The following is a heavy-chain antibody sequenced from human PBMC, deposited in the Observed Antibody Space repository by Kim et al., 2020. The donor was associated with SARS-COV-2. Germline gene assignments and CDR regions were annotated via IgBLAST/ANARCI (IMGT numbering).Heavy chain of an antibody. Sequence: SVKVSCKASGGTFGSYAISWVRQAPGQGLEWMGRIIPILGIANYAQKFQGRVTITADKSTSTAYMELSSLRSEDTAVYYCFGRDGYNFVDYWGQGTLVTVSS. CDR1: GGTFGSYA. V-gene: IGHV1-69*04. J-gene: IGHJ4*02. D-gene: IGHD5-12*01. CDR3: FGRDGYNFVDY. CDR2: IIPILGIA.